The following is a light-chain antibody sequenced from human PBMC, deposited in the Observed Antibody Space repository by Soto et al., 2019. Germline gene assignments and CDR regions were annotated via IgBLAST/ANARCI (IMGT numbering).Light chain of an antibody. Sequence: DIQLTQSPSTLSASVGDRVTITCRASQSISYWLAWYQQKPGTAPKLLIYDASNLEGGVPSRFGGSGSGTEFTLTISSLQPEDFATYYCQQYSSRSTFGQGTKVDIK. CDR3: QQYSSRST. CDR1: QSISYW. CDR2: DAS. V-gene: IGKV1-5*01. J-gene: IGKJ1*01.